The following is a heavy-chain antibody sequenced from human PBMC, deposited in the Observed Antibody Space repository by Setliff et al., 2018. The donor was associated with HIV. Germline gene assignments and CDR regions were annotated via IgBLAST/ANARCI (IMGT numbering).Heavy chain of an antibody. J-gene: IGHJ5*02. CDR1: GSSITTTYF. CDR3: ARRAGNWGLNWFDP. V-gene: IGHV4-38-2*01. CDR2: HYHDGTS. D-gene: IGHD3-10*01. Sequence: SETLSLTCDFSGSSITTTYFWAWTRLPPGKGLEWVGSHYHDGTSFYNPSLKSRVTVSLDTSKNQFSLKLQSVTAADTAVYYCARRAGNWGLNWFDPWGQGTQVTVSS.